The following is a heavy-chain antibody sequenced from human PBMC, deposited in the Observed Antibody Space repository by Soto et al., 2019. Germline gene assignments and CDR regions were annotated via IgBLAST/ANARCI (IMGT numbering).Heavy chain of an antibody. CDR2: VYYSGTT. V-gene: IGHV4-30-4*01. J-gene: IGHJ2*01. Sequence: PSETLSLTCTVSGASINNNDYYWSWIRQTPGKGLEWIGYVYYSGTTDYIPSLKSRLSMSIDKSQNQFTLKLNSVTAADTATYYCARMSYFYDKWYFDIWCRGTLVT. D-gene: IGHD3-22*01. CDR1: GASINNNDYY. CDR3: ARMSYFYDKWYFDI.